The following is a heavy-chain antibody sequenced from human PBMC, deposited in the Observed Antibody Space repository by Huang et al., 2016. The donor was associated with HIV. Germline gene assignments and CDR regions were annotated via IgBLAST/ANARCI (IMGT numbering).Heavy chain of an antibody. CDR1: GYSFSSYW. Sequence: VQLVQSGAEVKKPGESLKISCKGSGYSFSSYWIAWVRQMPGKGLAWMGIIFPDDSDTTYSPSVEGQVTISADKSIGTAYLQWSSLKASDTAMYYCARRFSSSSGYFDYWGQGSLVTVSS. D-gene: IGHD6-6*01. V-gene: IGHV5-51*01. CDR3: ARRFSSSSGYFDY. J-gene: IGHJ4*02. CDR2: IFPDDSDT.